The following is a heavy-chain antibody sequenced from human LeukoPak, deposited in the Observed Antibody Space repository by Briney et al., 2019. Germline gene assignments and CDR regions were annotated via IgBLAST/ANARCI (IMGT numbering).Heavy chain of an antibody. Sequence: SGPTLVKPTQTLTLTCTFSGFSLSTSGVGVGWIRQPPGKALEWLALIFWNDYKRYSPSLKSGLTITKDTSKNQVVLTMTNMDPVDTATYYCARWTMVRGDDYYYMDVWGKGTTVTVSS. J-gene: IGHJ6*03. V-gene: IGHV2-5*01. CDR1: GFSLSTSGVG. CDR2: IFWNDYK. D-gene: IGHD3-10*01. CDR3: ARWTMVRGDDYYYMDV.